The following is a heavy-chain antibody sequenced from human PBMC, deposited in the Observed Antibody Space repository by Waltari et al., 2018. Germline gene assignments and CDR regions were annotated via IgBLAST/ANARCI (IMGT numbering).Heavy chain of an antibody. J-gene: IGHJ6*03. CDR2: ISKDGKNN. Sequence: QVQLVESGVGVVQPGRSLRLPCVGSGFTFSTYAMHWVRRAPGKGLEWLAVISKDGKNNYYADSAKGRFTISRDNSQNTLYLQMNRLRPDDTAVYYCSTPDYSNMDVWGKGTTVTVSS. D-gene: IGHD2-15*01. CDR3: STPDYSNMDV. CDR1: GFTFSTYA. V-gene: IGHV3-30*14.